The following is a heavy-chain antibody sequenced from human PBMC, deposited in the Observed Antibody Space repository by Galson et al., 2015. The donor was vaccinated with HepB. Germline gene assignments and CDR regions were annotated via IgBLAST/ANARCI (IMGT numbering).Heavy chain of an antibody. CDR3: AKDGLPRYYDFWSGPNAYFDY. J-gene: IGHJ4*02. CDR2: ISWNSGSI. V-gene: IGHV3-9*01. D-gene: IGHD3-3*01. Sequence: SLRLSCAASGFTFDDYAMHWVRQAPGKGLEWVSGISWNSGSIGYADSVKGRFTISRDNAKNSLYLQMNSLRAEDTALYYCAKDGLPRYYDFWSGPNAYFDYWGQGTLVTVSS. CDR1: GFTFDDYA.